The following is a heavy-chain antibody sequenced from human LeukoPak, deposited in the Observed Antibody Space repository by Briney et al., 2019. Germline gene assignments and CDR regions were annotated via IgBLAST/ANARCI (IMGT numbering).Heavy chain of an antibody. V-gene: IGHV4-34*01. D-gene: IGHD6-19*01. Sequence: SETLSLTCAVYGGSFSGYYWSWIRQPPGKGLEWIGSIYYSGSTYYNPSLKSRVTISVDTSKNQFSLKLSSVTAADTAVYYCARDSVPAWYSSGWSQYFQHWGQGTLVTVSS. CDR1: GGSFSGYY. CDR3: ARDSVPAWYSSGWSQYFQH. CDR2: IYYSGST. J-gene: IGHJ1*01.